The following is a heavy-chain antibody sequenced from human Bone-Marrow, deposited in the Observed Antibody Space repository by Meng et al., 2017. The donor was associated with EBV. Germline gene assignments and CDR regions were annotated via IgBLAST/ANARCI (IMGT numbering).Heavy chain of an antibody. CDR2: IHHSGGT. CDR1: GGFITGGDW. V-gene: IGHV4-4*02. Sequence: GSGPGLGGPSGPLSLTGAVPGGFITGGDWWSWVRQSPGKGLEWIGEIHHSGGTSYNPSLKSRVTISLDMSKDQFSLRLSSVTAADTAVYYCARAGYHRPASEYWGQGTLVTVSS. J-gene: IGHJ4*02. CDR3: ARAGYHRPASEY. D-gene: IGHD2-15*01.